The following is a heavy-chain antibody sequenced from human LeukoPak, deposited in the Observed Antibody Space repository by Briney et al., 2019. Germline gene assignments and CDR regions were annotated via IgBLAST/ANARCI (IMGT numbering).Heavy chain of an antibody. V-gene: IGHV3-23*01. D-gene: IGHD3-9*01. J-gene: IGHJ6*03. CDR2: ISGSGGST. CDR1: GFTFSSYA. Sequence: GGSPRLSCAASGFTFSSYAMSWVRQAPGKGLEWVSAISGSGGSTYYADSVKGRFTISRDNSKNTLYLQMNSLRAEDTAVYYCARMVLRYFDWLLYVTNEYYYYYMDVWGKGTTVTISS. CDR3: ARMVLRYFDWLLYVTNEYYYYYMDV.